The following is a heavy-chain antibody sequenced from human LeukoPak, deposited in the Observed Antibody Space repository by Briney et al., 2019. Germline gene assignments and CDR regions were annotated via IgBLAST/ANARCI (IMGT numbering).Heavy chain of an antibody. V-gene: IGHV1-69*04. CDR2: IIPILGIA. CDR1: GGTFSSYA. CDR3: ARGGSDKVTTYYYYYGMDV. Sequence: SVKVSCKASGGTFSSYAISWVRQAPGQGLEWMGRIIPILGIANYAQKFQVRVTITADKSTSIAYMELSSLTSDDTAVYYCARGGSDKVTTYYYYYGMDVWGQGTTVTVSS. D-gene: IGHD4-17*01. J-gene: IGHJ6*02.